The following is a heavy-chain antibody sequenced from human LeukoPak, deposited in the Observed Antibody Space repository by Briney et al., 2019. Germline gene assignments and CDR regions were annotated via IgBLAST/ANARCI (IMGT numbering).Heavy chain of an antibody. CDR3: ARHPPYSYLDY. D-gene: IGHD5-18*01. J-gene: IGHJ4*02. CDR1: GGSISSYY. V-gene: IGHV4-59*01. CDR2: IYSSGST. Sequence: SETLSLSCTVSGGSISSYYWSWLRQPPGKGLEWIGYIYSSGSTSYNPSLKSRVTMSVATSQNQFSLKLSSVTAADTAVYYCARHPPYSYLDYWGQGTLVTVSS.